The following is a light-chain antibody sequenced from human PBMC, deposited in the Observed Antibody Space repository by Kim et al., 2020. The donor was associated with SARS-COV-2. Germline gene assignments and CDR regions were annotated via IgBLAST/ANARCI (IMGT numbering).Light chain of an antibody. CDR3: QQRSDWPLT. CDR2: DAS. CDR1: QSVGTS. Sequence: EIVLTQSPATLSLSPGERATLSCRASQSVGTSLVWYQQKVGQAPRLLIYDASKRATDIPAKFSGSGSGTDFTLTISSLESEDFAVYYCQQRSDWPLTFGGGNKVDIK. V-gene: IGKV3-11*01. J-gene: IGKJ4*01.